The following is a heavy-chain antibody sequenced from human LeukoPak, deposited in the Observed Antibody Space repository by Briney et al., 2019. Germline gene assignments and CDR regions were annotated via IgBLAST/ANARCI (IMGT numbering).Heavy chain of an antibody. D-gene: IGHD3-10*01. V-gene: IGHV1-18*01. CDR1: GYTFTSYG. Sequence: ASVKVSCKASGYTFTSYGISWVRQAPGQGLEWMGWISAYNGNTNYAQKLQGRVTMTTDTSTSTAYMELRSLRSDDTAVYYCARQRITMVRGVIYFDYWGQGTLVTVSS. CDR3: ARQRITMVRGVIYFDY. J-gene: IGHJ4*02. CDR2: ISAYNGNT.